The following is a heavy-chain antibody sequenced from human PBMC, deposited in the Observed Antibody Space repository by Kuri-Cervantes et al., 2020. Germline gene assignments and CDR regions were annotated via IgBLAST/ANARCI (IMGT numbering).Heavy chain of an antibody. CDR3: ASQEGGFGELLGWGYYYGMDV. CDR1: GGSISSSSYY. D-gene: IGHD3-10*01. CDR2: IYYSGST. Sequence: SETLSLTCTVSGGSISSSSYYWGWIRQPPGKGLEWIGSIYYSGSTYYNPSLKGRVTISVDTSKNQFSLKLSSVTAADTAVYYCASQEGGFGELLGWGYYYGMDVWGQGTTVTVSS. J-gene: IGHJ6*02. V-gene: IGHV4-39*07.